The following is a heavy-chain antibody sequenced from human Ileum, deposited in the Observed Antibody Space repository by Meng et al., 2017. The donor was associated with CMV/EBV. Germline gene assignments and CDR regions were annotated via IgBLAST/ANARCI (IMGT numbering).Heavy chain of an antibody. V-gene: IGHV3-48*03. J-gene: IGHJ6*02. D-gene: IGHD2-2*01. Sequence: GESLKISCAGSGFSFSNYEMTWVRQAPGKGLEWLGHISNSGSTIYYADSVKGRFTISRDNAKNSLYLQMNSLRAEDTALYYCAGQDCSSTRCSYHLYYGMDVWGQGTTVTVSS. CDR3: AGQDCSSTRCSYHLYYGMDV. CDR1: GFSFSNYE. CDR2: ISNSGSTI.